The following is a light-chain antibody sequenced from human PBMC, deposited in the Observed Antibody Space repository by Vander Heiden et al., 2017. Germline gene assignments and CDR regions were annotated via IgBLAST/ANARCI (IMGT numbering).Light chain of an antibody. J-gene: IGLJ2*01. CDR3: QSTDSRGAYRV. Sequence: SHELTEPPSVSVSPGQTARITCSGDALADQYGYWYQQKPGQAPVVVIHKDSERPSGIPERFSGSSSGTTVTLTIRGAQAEDEADYYCQSTDSRGAYRVFGGGTKLTVL. CDR2: KDS. V-gene: IGLV3-25*03. CDR1: ALADQY.